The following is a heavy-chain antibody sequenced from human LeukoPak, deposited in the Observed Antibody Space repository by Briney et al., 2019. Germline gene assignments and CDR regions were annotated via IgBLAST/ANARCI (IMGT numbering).Heavy chain of an antibody. CDR1: GYTFTSYD. J-gene: IGHJ5*02. V-gene: IGHV1-8*03. Sequence: ASVKVSCKTSGYTFTSYDINWVRQATGQGLEWMGWMNPNSGNTGYAQKFQGRVTITRNTSISTAYMELSSLRSEDTAVYYCARVLDSSSGWYKGRGAWFDPWGQGTLVTVSS. CDR3: ARVLDSSSGWYKGRGAWFDP. CDR2: MNPNSGNT. D-gene: IGHD6-19*01.